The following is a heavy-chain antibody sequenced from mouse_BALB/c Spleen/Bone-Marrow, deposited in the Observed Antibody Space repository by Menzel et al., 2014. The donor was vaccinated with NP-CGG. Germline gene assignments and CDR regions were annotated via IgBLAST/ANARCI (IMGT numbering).Heavy chain of an antibody. CDR3: ARHAYYDQTEVSFVY. Sequence: EVKVVESGGGLVKSGGSLKLSCAASGFSFNSYGMSWVRQTPEKRLEWVATISGGGSYTFYPDSVKGRFTISRDNAKXNLYLQLSSLRSEDTALYYCARHAYYDQTEVSFVYWGQGTLVTVSA. J-gene: IGHJ3*01. V-gene: IGHV5-9-2*01. D-gene: IGHD2-4*01. CDR2: ISGGGSYT. CDR1: GFSFNSYG.